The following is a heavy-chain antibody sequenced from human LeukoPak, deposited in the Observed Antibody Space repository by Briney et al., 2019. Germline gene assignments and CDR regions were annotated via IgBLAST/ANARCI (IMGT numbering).Heavy chain of an antibody. Sequence: TSETLSLTCTVSGGSISSYYWSWIRQPPGKGLEWIGYIYYSGSTNYNPSLKSRVTISVDTSKNQFSLKLSSVTAADTAVYYCARGPTSGWYGLTDWGQGTLVTVSS. CDR1: GGSISSYY. V-gene: IGHV4-59*01. CDR3: ARGPTSGWYGLTD. CDR2: IYYSGST. J-gene: IGHJ4*02. D-gene: IGHD6-19*01.